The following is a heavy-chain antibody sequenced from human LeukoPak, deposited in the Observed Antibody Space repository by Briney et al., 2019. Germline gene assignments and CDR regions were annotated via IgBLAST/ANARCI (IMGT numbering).Heavy chain of an antibody. D-gene: IGHD3-3*02. CDR1: GFTFSSYW. J-gene: IGHJ5*02. CDR2: IKQDGSEK. Sequence: GGSLRLSCAASGFTFSSYWMSWVRQAPGKGLEWVANIKQDGSEKYYVDSVKGRFTISRDNAKNSLYLQMNSLRAEDTAVYYCAKPTHFNWFDPWGEGTLVTVSS. CDR3: AKPTHFNWFDP. V-gene: IGHV3-7*01.